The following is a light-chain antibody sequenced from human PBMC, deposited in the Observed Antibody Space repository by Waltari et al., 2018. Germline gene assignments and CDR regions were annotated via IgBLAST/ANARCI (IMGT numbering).Light chain of an antibody. CDR2: WAS. Sequence: DIVMTQSPDSLAVSLGERATINCRSSPSLIYSSNNKNYLAWYQQKPGQPPKLLIYWASTRESGVPGRFSGSGSGSDFTLTISSLQAEDVAVYYCQQYHSTPLTFGGGTKVEIK. J-gene: IGKJ4*01. CDR1: PSLIYSSNNKNY. V-gene: IGKV4-1*01. CDR3: QQYHSTPLT.